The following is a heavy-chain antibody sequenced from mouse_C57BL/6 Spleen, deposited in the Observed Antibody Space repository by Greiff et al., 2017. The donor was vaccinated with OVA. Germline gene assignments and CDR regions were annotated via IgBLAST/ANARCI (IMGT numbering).Heavy chain of an antibody. V-gene: IGHV1-54*01. CDR2: INPGSGGT. CDR3: ARRWDDAMDY. D-gene: IGHD4-1*01. J-gene: IGHJ4*01. CDR1: GYAFTNYL. Sequence: LQESGAELVRPGTSVKVSCKASGYAFTNYLIEWVKQRPGQGLEWIGVINPGSGGTNYNEKFKGKATLTADKSSSTAYMQLSSLTSEDSAVYFCARRWDDAMDYWGQGTSVTVSS.